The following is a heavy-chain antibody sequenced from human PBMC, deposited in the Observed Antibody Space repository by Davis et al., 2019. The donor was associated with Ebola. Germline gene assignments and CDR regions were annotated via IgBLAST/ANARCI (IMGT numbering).Heavy chain of an antibody. D-gene: IGHD2-21*01. V-gene: IGHV1-8*01. J-gene: IGHJ4*02. CDR1: GYIFSNYD. CDR3: ARGYSPKCRTGDCVNDY. Sequence: ASVKVSCKASGYIFSNYDINWVRQASGQGLEWMGWMNPNSGNTGYVEKFTGRLTMTRDSSITTAYMELTSLRIDDMAVYYCARGYSPKCRTGDCVNDYWGQGTLVTVSS. CDR2: MNPNSGNT.